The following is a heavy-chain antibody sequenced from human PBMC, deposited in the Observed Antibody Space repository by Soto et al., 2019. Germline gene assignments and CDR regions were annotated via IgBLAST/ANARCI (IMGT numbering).Heavy chain of an antibody. J-gene: IGHJ4*02. V-gene: IGHV4-61*08. CDR3: ARVFAAPTATGGFDY. D-gene: IGHD2-2*01. Sequence: ASETLSLTCAVSGGSISSGGYFWSWIRLPPGKGLEYIGYAYSSGSTKYNPSLKSRVTISLDTSKNQFSLKLSSVTAADTAVYYCARVFAAPTATGGFDYWGQGTLVTVSS. CDR2: AYSSGST. CDR1: GGSISSGGYF.